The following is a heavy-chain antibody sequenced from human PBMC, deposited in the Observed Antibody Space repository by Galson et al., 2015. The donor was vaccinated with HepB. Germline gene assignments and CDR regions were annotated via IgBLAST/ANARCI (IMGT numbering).Heavy chain of an antibody. CDR1: GGSISSSSYY. D-gene: IGHD5-12*01. J-gene: IGHJ4*02. Sequence: TCTVSGGSISSSSYYWGWIRQPPGKGLEWIGSIYYSGSTYYNPSLKSRVTISVDTSKNQFSLKLSSVTAADTAVYYCASGYSGYDYFFDYWGQGTLVTVSS. CDR3: ASGYSGYDYFFDY. V-gene: IGHV4-39*01. CDR2: IYYSGST.